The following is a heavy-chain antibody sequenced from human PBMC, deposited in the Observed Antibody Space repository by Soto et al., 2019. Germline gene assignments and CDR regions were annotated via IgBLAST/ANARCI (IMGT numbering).Heavy chain of an antibody. CDR3: AVDYYYMDV. CDR1: GISFSSYA. J-gene: IGHJ6*03. V-gene: IGHV3-48*01. CDR2: ISSGSSTI. Sequence: EVQLVESGGGLVQPGGSLRLSCAASGISFSSYAMNWVRQAPGKGLEWVSYISSGSSTIYYAESVKGRFTISRDNAKKSLFLQMNSLRAEDTAVYYCAVDYYYMDVWGKVTTVTVSS.